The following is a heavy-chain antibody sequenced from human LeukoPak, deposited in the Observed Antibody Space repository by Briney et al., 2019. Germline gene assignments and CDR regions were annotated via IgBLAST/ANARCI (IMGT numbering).Heavy chain of an antibody. CDR1: GGSISGRRYY. V-gene: IGHV4-39*07. Sequence: SETLSLTCSVSGGSISGRRYYWGWIRQPPGRGLEWIGSIHYDGATYYNPSLKSRVTMSVDTSKNQVSLKLSSVTAADTAVYYCARDQSTWFFDYWGQGTLVTVSS. D-gene: IGHD6-13*01. CDR2: IHYDGAT. J-gene: IGHJ4*02. CDR3: ARDQSTWFFDY.